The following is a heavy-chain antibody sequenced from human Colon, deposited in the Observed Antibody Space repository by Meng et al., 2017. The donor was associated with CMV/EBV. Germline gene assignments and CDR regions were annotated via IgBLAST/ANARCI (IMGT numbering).Heavy chain of an antibody. D-gene: IGHD4-11*01. Sequence: GESLKISCAASGFTFSSYGMHWVRQAPGKGLEWVAFIGSDGSIKRYSDSVKGRFNISRDNSKNTLWLQMHSLRPEDTALYYCAREGYSNFDYWGQGTLVTVSS. J-gene: IGHJ4*02. CDR1: GFTFSSYG. CDR3: AREGYSNFDY. V-gene: IGHV3-30*02. CDR2: IGSDGSIK.